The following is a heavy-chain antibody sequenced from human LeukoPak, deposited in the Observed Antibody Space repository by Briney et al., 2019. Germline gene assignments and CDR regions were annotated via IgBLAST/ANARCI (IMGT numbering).Heavy chain of an antibody. CDR3: ARDLPPPYDSSGYYSDHFDY. D-gene: IGHD3-22*01. V-gene: IGHV1-18*01. CDR2: ISAYNGNT. Sequence: GGSVKVSCKASGYTFTSDGISWVRQAPGQGREWMGGISAYNGNTNYAQKLQGRVTMTTDTSTSTAYMELRNLRSDDTAVYYCARDLPPPYDSSGYYSDHFDYWGQGTLVTVSS. CDR1: GYTFTSDG. J-gene: IGHJ4*02.